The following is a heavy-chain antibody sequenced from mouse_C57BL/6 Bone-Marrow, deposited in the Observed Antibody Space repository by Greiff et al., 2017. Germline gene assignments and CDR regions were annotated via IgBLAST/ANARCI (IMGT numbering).Heavy chain of an antibody. CDR3: ARGGSWFAY. J-gene: IGHJ3*01. CDR1: GFTFSSYA. Sequence: EVKLVESGGGLVKPGGSLKLSCAASGFTFSSYAMSWVRQTPEKRLEWVATISDGGSYTYYPDNVKGRFTISRDNAKNNLYLQMSHLKSDDTAMYYCARGGSWFAYWGQGTLVTVSA. CDR2: ISDGGSYT. V-gene: IGHV5-4*03.